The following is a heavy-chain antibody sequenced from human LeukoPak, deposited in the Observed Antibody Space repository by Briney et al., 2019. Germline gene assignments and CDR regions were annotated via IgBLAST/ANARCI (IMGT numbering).Heavy chain of an antibody. Sequence: KPGGSLRLSCAASGFTFSDYYMSWIRQAPGKGLEWVSYISSSGSTIYYADSVKGRFTISRDNAKNSLYLQMNSLRVEDTAVYYCARRDDYNYHYYYMDVWGKGTTVTVSS. J-gene: IGHJ6*03. CDR3: ARRDDYNYHYYYMDV. CDR2: ISSSGSTI. V-gene: IGHV3-11*04. D-gene: IGHD5-24*01. CDR1: GFTFSDYY.